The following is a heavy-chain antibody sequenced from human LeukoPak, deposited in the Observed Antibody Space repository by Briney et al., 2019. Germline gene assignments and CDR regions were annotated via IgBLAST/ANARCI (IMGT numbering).Heavy chain of an antibody. V-gene: IGHV3-23*01. Sequence: TGGSLRLSCAASGFTFSSYAMSWIRQAPGKGLEWVSAISGSGGGTYYADCVRGRFTISRDNCKNSLYLQMNRLGAEDTAVYYCAKDQATIFGVVPAFDYWGQGTLVTVSS. J-gene: IGHJ4*02. D-gene: IGHD3-3*01. CDR3: AKDQATIFGVVPAFDY. CDR1: GFTFSSYA. CDR2: ISGSGGGT.